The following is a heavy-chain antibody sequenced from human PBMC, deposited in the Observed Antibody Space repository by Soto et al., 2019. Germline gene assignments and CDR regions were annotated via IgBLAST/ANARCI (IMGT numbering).Heavy chain of an antibody. CDR1: GFTVSSNY. CDR2: IYSGGST. CDR3: TRGPRPISTGTGAY. D-gene: IGHD3-10*01. Sequence: PGGSLRLSCAASGFTVSSNYMSWVRQAPGKGLEWVSVIYSGGSTYYADSVKGRFTISRDNVNDTLYLQMNNLRAEDSGLYYCTRGPRPISTGTGAYWGQGTQVTVSS. J-gene: IGHJ4*02. V-gene: IGHV3-53*01.